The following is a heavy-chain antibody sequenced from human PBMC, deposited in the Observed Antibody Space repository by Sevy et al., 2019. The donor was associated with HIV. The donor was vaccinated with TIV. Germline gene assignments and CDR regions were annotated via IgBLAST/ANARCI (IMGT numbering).Heavy chain of an antibody. J-gene: IGHJ4*02. CDR2: IYYSSGNS. V-gene: IGHV4-39*01. CDR3: VSGRSSPSPFDF. D-gene: IGHD6-19*01. CDR1: GGSIGRSDYY. Sequence: GSLRLSCSVSGGSIGRSDYYWGWIRQPPGKGLEWIGTIYYSSGNSYYNSSLKSRVTISLDTSKNQFSLRLSSVTAAETAVYYCVSGRSSPSPFDFWGQGTLVTVSS.